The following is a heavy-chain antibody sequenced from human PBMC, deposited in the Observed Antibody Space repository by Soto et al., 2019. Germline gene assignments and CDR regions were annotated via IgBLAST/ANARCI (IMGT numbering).Heavy chain of an antibody. CDR1: GFSFSSYW. V-gene: IGHV3-7*01. Sequence: EVQLEESGGGLVQPGGSLRLACAASGFSFSSYWMSWVRQAPGKGPEWVAIVSSDERDKTYADAVKGRFTISRDNAENSLFLQMNSLSADVTAVYYCARDDRYSGTSDYWCQGALVTVSS. D-gene: IGHD3-16*02. J-gene: IGHJ4*02. CDR3: ARDDRYSGTSDY. CDR2: VSSDERDK.